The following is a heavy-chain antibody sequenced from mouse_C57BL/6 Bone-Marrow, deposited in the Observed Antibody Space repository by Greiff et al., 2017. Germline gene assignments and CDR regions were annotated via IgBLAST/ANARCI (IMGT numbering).Heavy chain of an antibody. CDR1: GYTFTSYW. J-gene: IGHJ4*01. D-gene: IGHD4-1*01. CDR3: AKLGAMDN. CDR2: IDPSDSYT. V-gene: IGHV1-59*01. Sequence: QVQLQQPGAELVRPGTSVKLSCKASGYTFTSYWMHWVKQRPGQGLEWIGVIDPSDSYTNYNQKFKGKATLTVDTSSSTAYMQLSSLTSADSAVYYCAKLGAMDNWGQGTSVTVSS.